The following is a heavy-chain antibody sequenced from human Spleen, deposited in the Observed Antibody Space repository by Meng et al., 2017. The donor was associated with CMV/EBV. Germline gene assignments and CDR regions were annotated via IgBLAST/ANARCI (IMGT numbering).Heavy chain of an antibody. CDR2: NSSSSSYI. V-gene: IGHV3-21*01. Sequence: VQLGVSGGRLLKPRGPPSPFCADSGFTFSSFSMKWSRQAPGEGEGWGSTNSSSSSYIHYAASVKGRFTISRDNAKNSLYLKMNSLRAEDTAVYYCARDCPDYWGQGTLVTVSS. J-gene: IGHJ4*02. CDR3: ARDCPDY. CDR1: GFTFSSFS.